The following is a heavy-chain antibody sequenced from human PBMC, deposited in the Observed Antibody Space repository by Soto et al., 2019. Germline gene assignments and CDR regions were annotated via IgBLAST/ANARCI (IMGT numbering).Heavy chain of an antibody. CDR3: VREGRLLGAFDI. D-gene: IGHD3-10*01. CDR2: IQQDGRER. CDR1: GFTSGSYW. J-gene: IGHJ3*02. Sequence: GGSLRHSCEASGFTSGSYWMAWVRQAPGKGLEWVANIQQDGRERHYGDSVKGRFTISRDNAKNSLYLEMNSLRAEDTAFYYCVREGRLLGAFDIGGQGKMSTV. V-gene: IGHV3-7*03.